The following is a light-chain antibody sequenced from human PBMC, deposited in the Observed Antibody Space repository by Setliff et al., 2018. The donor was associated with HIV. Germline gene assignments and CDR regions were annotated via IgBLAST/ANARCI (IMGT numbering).Light chain of an antibody. CDR3: SSYTSNNSGV. CDR1: NTDY. CDR2: DVT. Sequence: QSALTQPASVSGSPGQSITISCTGANTDYVSWYQQHPGSAPKLIIYDVTNRPSGVSNRFSGSKSDSTASLTISGLQSEDEADYYCSSYTSNNSGVFGTGTKVTVL. V-gene: IGLV2-14*03. J-gene: IGLJ1*01.